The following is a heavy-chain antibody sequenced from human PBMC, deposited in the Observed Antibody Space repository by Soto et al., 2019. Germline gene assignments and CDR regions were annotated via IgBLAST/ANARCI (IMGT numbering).Heavy chain of an antibody. CDR3: ARGARDFDY. CDR2: IWYDGSNK. CDR1: GFTFDTYV. D-gene: IGHD3-16*01. V-gene: IGHV3-33*01. Sequence: QVQVVESGGGVVQPGRSLRLSCAASGFTFDTYVMHWVRQAPGRGLEWVSLIWYDGSNKYYGDSVKGRFTISRDNSKNTLYLQMNSLSAEDTAVYYCARGARDFDYWGQGTLVTVSS. J-gene: IGHJ4*02.